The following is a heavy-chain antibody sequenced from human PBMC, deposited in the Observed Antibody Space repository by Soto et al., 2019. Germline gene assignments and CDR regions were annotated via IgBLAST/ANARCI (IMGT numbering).Heavy chain of an antibody. Sequence: SETLSLTCTVSGGSISSYYWSWIRQPPGKGLEWIGYIYYSGSTNYNPSLKSRVTISVDTSKNQFSLKLSSVTAADTAVYYCARGRAVAGPTFDYWGQGTLVTVSS. D-gene: IGHD6-19*01. CDR1: GGSISSYY. CDR2: IYYSGST. V-gene: IGHV4-59*01. J-gene: IGHJ4*02. CDR3: ARGRAVAGPTFDY.